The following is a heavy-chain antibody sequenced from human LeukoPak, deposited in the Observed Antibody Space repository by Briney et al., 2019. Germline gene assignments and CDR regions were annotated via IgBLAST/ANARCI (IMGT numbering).Heavy chain of an antibody. J-gene: IGHJ4*02. V-gene: IGHV1-69*05. CDR2: IIPIFGTA. D-gene: IGHD4-17*01. Sequence: SVKVSCKASGGTFSSYAISWVRQAPGQGLEWMGRIIPIFGTANYAQKFQGRVTITTDESTSTAYMELSSLRSEDTAVYYCARGGVYGDYETRFDYWGQGTLVTVTS. CDR1: GGTFSSYA. CDR3: ARGGVYGDYETRFDY.